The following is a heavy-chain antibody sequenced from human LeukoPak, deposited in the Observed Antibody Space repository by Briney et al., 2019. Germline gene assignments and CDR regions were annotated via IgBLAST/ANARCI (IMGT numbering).Heavy chain of an antibody. Sequence: SVKVSCKASGFTFTSSAMQWLRQARGQRLEWIGWIVVGSGNTNYAQKFQERVTITRDMSTSTAYMELSSLRSEDTAVYYCAAVFVLTFAIPPPWGQGTLVTVSS. J-gene: IGHJ5*02. V-gene: IGHV1-58*02. CDR1: GFTFTSSA. CDR2: IVVGSGNT. D-gene: IGHD2-21*01. CDR3: AAVFVLTFAIPPP.